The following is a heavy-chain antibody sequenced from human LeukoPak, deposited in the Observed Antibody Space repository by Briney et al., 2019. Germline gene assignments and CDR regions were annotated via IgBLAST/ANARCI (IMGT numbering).Heavy chain of an antibody. CDR1: GFTFTNYW. J-gene: IGHJ4*02. CDR2: IKQDRSEK. V-gene: IGHV3-7*01. Sequence: GGSLRLSCAASGFTFTNYWMSWVRQAPGKGLELVANIKQDRSEKYYVDSAKGRFTISRDNAKNTLYLQMNSLRAEDTAVYYCARSMVTIPIPGGYWGQGTLVTVSS. D-gene: IGHD2-2*02. CDR3: ARSMVTIPIPGGY.